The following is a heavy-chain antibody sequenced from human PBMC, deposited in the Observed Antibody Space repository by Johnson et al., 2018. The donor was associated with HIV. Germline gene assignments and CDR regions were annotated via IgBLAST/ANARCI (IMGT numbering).Heavy chain of an antibody. Sequence: VQLVEYGGGVGGSGGYMRLSCAASGFTFDDYGMSWVRQAPGKGLEWVSGINWNGGSTGYADSVKGRFTISRDNAKNSLYLQMNSLRAEDTALYYCARVRPGDNWNSGAFDIWGQGTMVTVSS. CDR2: INWNGGST. V-gene: IGHV3-20*04. D-gene: IGHD1-7*01. CDR3: ARVRPGDNWNSGAFDI. CDR1: GFTFDDYG. J-gene: IGHJ3*02.